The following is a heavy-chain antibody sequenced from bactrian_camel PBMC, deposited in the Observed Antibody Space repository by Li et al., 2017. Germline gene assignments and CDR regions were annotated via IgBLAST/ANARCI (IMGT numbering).Heavy chain of an antibody. CDR1: GYTYSTRI. CDR2: ITTGAGTT. V-gene: IGHV3S1*01. J-gene: IGHJ4*01. D-gene: IGHD3*01. Sequence: HVQLVESGGGSVQAGGSLRLSCAASGYTYSTRILAWFRQAPGKEREGVATITTGAGTTVYADSVKGRFTISKDNVKNILYLQMNSLKTEDTAMYYCAADPYMTCIPPNVPRFDFLGQGTQVTVS.